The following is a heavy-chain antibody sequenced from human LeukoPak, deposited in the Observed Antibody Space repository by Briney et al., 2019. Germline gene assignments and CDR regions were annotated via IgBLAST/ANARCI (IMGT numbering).Heavy chain of an antibody. CDR2: IYYSGSA. J-gene: IGHJ3*02. D-gene: IGHD1-26*01. V-gene: IGHV4-59*01. Sequence: SETLSLTCTVSGGSISSYYWSWIRQPPGKGLEWIGYIYYSGSANYNPSLKSRVTISVDTSKNQFSLKLSSVTAADTAVYYCARGDMGATRKGAFDIWGQGTMVTVSS. CDR3: ARGDMGATRKGAFDI. CDR1: GGSISSYY.